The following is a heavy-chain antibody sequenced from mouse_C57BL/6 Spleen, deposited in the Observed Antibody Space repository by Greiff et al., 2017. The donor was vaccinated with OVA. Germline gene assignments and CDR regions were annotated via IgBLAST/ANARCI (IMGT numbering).Heavy chain of an antibody. J-gene: IGHJ4*01. D-gene: IGHD1-1*01. V-gene: IGHV5-4*01. CDR1: GFPFSSYA. CDR3: ARNYYGSSYAMDY. CDR2: ISDGGSYT. Sequence: EVQGVESGGGLVKPGGSLKLSCAASGFPFSSYAMSWVRQTPEKRLEWVATISDGGSYTYYPDNVKGRFTISRDNAKNNLYLQMSHLKSEDTAMYYCARNYYGSSYAMDYWGQGTSVTVSS.